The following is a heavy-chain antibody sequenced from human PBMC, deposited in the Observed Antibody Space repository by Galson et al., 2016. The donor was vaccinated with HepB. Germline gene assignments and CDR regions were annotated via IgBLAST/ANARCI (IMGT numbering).Heavy chain of an antibody. J-gene: IGHJ4*02. CDR2: IYYSGST. D-gene: IGHD3-9*01. Sequence: SETLSLTCTVSGGSISRSGYYWGWIRQSPGKGPEWIGSIYYSGSTYYNPSLQSRVTISVDTSKNQLSLRLTSVTAADTAVYYCARTASLGSADDAILTGFIDHWGRGTLVIVSS. CDR1: GGSISRSGYY. CDR3: ARTASLGSADDAILTGFIDH. V-gene: IGHV4-39*07.